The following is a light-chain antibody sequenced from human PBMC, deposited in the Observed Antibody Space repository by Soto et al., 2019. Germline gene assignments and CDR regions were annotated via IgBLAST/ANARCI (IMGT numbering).Light chain of an antibody. V-gene: IGLV2-14*01. J-gene: IGLJ3*02. CDR3: NAYTARSTLV. Sequence: QSALTQPASVSGSGGQSITISCSGTMRDVGAYNLVSWYQQHPGTAPKLIIYEVRNRPSGISSRFSGSRSGNTASLTISGLQPEDEGDYYCNAYTARSTLVFGGGTKLTVL. CDR1: MRDVGAYNL. CDR2: EVR.